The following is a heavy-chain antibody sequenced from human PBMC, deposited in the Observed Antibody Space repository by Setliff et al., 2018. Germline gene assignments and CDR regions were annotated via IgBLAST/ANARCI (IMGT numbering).Heavy chain of an antibody. CDR2: ISSRLSDE. D-gene: IGHD3-10*01. CDR3: RLWFRELLRDY. CDR1: GFTLRDNW. Sequence: PGGSLRLSCAASGFTLRDNWMNWVRQGPGKGLVWVSSISSRLSDEYYADSVKGRFTISRDTSRNTLYLQMSSLTTEDTAVYYCRLWFRELLRDYWGQGTLVTVSS. J-gene: IGHJ4*02. V-gene: IGHV3-21*04.